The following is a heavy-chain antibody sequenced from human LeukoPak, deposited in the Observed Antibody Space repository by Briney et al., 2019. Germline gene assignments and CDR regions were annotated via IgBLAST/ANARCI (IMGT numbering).Heavy chain of an antibody. J-gene: IGHJ3*02. CDR1: GFTFTTYW. CDR3: ARDPYYYDSGSFAAFDI. Sequence: GESLRLSCAASGFTFTTYWMSWVRQAPGKGLEWVANIKQDGTEKYYVDSVKGRFTISRDNAKNSLYLQMNSLRAEDTAVYYCARDPYYYDSGSFAAFDIWGQGTMVTVSS. D-gene: IGHD3-10*01. V-gene: IGHV3-7*01. CDR2: IKQDGTEK.